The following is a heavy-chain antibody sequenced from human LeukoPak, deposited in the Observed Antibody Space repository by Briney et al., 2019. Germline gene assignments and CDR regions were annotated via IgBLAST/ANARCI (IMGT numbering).Heavy chain of an antibody. CDR2: IRYDGSNK. J-gene: IGHJ4*02. Sequence: GGSLRLSCAASGFTFSSYGMHWVRQAPGKGLEWVAFIRYDGSNKYYADSVKGRFTISRDNSKNTLYLQMNSLRAEDTAVYYCARAGEYQLLYYFDYWGQGTLVTVSS. V-gene: IGHV3-30*02. D-gene: IGHD2-2*01. CDR1: GFTFSSYG. CDR3: ARAGEYQLLYYFDY.